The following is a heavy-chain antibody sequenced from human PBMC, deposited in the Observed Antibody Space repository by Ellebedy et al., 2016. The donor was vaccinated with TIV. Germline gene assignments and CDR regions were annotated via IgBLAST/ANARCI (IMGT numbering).Heavy chain of an antibody. CDR2: INHSGST. J-gene: IGHJ6*03. CDR3: ARGRDCSSTSCYLYYYYYMDV. D-gene: IGHD2-2*01. CDR1: GGSFSGYY. Sequence: SETLSLXCAVYGGSFSGYYWSWIRQPPGKVLEWIGEINHSGSTNYNPSLKSRVTISVDTSKNQFSLKLSSVTAADTAVYYCARGRDCSSTSCYLYYYYYMDVWGKGTTVTVSS. V-gene: IGHV4-34*01.